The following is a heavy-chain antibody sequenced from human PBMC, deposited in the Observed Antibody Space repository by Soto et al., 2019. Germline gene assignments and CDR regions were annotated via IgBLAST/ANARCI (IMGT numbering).Heavy chain of an antibody. V-gene: IGHV1-3*01. CDR2: INPGTGYT. J-gene: IGHJ4*02. D-gene: IGHD1-26*01. Sequence: QVQFVQSGAEVKKPGASVRLSCKPSGYTLPNYSIQWVRQAAGQGLQWLGWINPGTGYTESSQRFQGRLTLTMDNSATTFYMDLTSLSCEDTAVHFCTRDLNSGNPFDYWGEGSLVTVSS. CDR1: GYTLPNYS. CDR3: TRDLNSGNPFDY.